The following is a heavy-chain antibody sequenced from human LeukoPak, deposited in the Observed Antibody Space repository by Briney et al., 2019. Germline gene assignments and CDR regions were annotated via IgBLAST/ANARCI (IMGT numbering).Heavy chain of an antibody. CDR3: ARGDDKGDHFDY. Sequence: PSETLSLTCTVSGGSISSYYWSWIRQPPGKGLEWIGYIYYSGSTNYNPSLKSRVTISVDTSKNQFSLKLSSVTAADTAVYYCARGDDKGDHFDYWGQGTLVTVSP. V-gene: IGHV4-59*01. CDR2: IYYSGST. D-gene: IGHD4-17*01. CDR1: GGSISSYY. J-gene: IGHJ4*02.